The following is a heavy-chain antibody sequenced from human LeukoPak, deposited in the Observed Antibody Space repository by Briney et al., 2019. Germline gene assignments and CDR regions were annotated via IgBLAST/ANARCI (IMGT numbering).Heavy chain of an antibody. V-gene: IGHV3-23*01. CDR1: GFTFSSYA. CDR2: ISGSGGST. CDR3: ARAADYDFWSGYLQAFDY. J-gene: IGHJ4*02. Sequence: GGSLRLSCAASGFTFSSYAMSWVRQAPGKGLEWVSAISGSGGSTYYADSVKGRFTTSRDNSKNTLYLQMNSLRAEDTAVYYCARAADYDFWSGYLQAFDYWGQGTLVTVSS. D-gene: IGHD3-3*01.